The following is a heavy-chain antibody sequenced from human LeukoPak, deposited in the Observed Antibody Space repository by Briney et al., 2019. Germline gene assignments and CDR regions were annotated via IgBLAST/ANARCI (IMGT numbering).Heavy chain of an antibody. V-gene: IGHV3-66*01. J-gene: IGHJ5*02. D-gene: IGHD5-12*01. CDR3: ARAFYSGYSRWFDP. CDR2: IYTGGST. Sequence: GGSLRLSCAASGFTVSSDYMSWVRQAPGKGLQWVSVIYTGGSTYYADSVKGRFTISRDNSKNTLYLQMNSLRAEDTAVYYCARAFYSGYSRWFDPWGQGTLVTVSS. CDR1: GFTVSSDY.